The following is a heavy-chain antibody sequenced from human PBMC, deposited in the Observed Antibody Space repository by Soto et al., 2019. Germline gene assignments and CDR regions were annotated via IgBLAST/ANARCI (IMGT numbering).Heavy chain of an antibody. V-gene: IGHV3-23*01. D-gene: IGHD3-10*01. CDR1: EFTFSAYA. J-gene: IGHJ6*02. CDR3: AKNRGSGNPFYYDMDL. Sequence: EVHLLESGGGLVQPGGSPRLSCAASEFTFSAYAMSWVRQAPGKGLEWVSAIRSGGDTTFYADSVQGRFTTSRDDSKKTLYLQMDRLRAEDTAVYHCAKNRGSGNPFYYDMDLWGQGTTVTVSS. CDR2: IRSGGDTT.